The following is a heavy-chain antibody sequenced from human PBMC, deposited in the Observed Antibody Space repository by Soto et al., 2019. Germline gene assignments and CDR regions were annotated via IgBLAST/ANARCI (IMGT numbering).Heavy chain of an antibody. CDR3: ATQNDFWSGSRYYYGMDV. J-gene: IGHJ6*02. D-gene: IGHD3-3*01. CDR2: FDPEDGET. Sequence: ASVKVSFKVSGYTLTELSMHWVRQAPGKGLEWMGGFDPEDGETIYAQKFQGRVTMTEDTSTDTAYMELSSLRSEDTAVYYCATQNDFWSGSRYYYGMDVWGQGTTVTVSS. V-gene: IGHV1-24*01. CDR1: GYTLTELS.